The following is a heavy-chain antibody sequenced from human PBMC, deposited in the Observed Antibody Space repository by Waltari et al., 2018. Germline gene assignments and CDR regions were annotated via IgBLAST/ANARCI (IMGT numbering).Heavy chain of an antibody. CDR1: SSYA. CDR2: IIPIFGTA. J-gene: IGHJ3*02. Sequence: SSYAISWVRQAPGQGLEWMGGIIPIFGTANYAQKFQGRVTITTDESTSTAYMELSSLRSEDTAVYYCATYSGSYLGDAFDIWGQGTMVTVSS. CDR3: ATYSGSYLGDAFDI. V-gene: IGHV1-69*05. D-gene: IGHD1-26*01.